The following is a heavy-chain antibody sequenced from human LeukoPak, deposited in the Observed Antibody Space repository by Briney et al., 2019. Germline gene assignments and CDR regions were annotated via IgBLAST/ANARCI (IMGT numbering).Heavy chain of an antibody. Sequence: RGGSLEISCKGSGYLFTSYWIGWVRQLPGKGLERMGIIYPGDSDTRYSPSFQGQVTISSDKSISTAYLQWSSLKASDTAMYYCARGSRGYIYGPFYYYIDVWGKGTTVTVSS. V-gene: IGHV5-51*01. CDR3: ARGSRGYIYGPFYYYIDV. D-gene: IGHD5-18*01. J-gene: IGHJ6*03. CDR2: IYPGDSDT. CDR1: GYLFTSYW.